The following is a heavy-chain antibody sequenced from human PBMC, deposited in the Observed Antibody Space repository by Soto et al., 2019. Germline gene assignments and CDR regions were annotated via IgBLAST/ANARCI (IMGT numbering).Heavy chain of an antibody. J-gene: IGHJ5*02. V-gene: IGHV1-24*01. Sequence: ASVKVSCKVSGYTLTELSMHWVRQAPGKGLEWMGGFDPEDGETIYAQKFQGRVTMTEDTSTDTAYMELSSLRSEDTAVYYCATVRPSPYYYDSSVVNWFDPWGQGTLVTVSS. CDR3: ATVRPSPYYYDSSVVNWFDP. CDR1: GYTLTELS. CDR2: FDPEDGET. D-gene: IGHD3-22*01.